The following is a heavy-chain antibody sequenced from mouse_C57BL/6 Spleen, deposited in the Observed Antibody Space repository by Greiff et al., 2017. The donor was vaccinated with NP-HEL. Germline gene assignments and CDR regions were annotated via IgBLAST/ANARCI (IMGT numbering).Heavy chain of an antibody. CDR2: IRNKANGYTT. CDR1: GFTFTDYY. V-gene: IGHV7-3*01. CDR3: ARYRTGNYAMDY. Sequence: EVKLVESGGGLVQPGGSLSLSCAASGFTFTDYYMSWVRQPPGKALEWLGFIRNKANGYTTGYSASVKGRFTISRDNSQSILYLQMNALRAEDSATYYCARYRTGNYAMDYWGQGTSVTVSS. J-gene: IGHJ4*01.